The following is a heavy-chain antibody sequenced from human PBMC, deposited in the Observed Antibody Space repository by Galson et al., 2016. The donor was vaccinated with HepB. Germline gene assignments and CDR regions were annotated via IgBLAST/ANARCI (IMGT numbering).Heavy chain of an antibody. CDR2: IWYDGSEK. CDR1: GFTFSNYG. Sequence: SLRLSCAASGFTFSNYGMHWVRQAPGKGLEWVAVIWYDGSEKYYADSVKGRFTISRDNSKNTLHLQMNSLRAEDTAVYYCGTESYLKGHSIVVTAPSQTWGRGTLVTVAS. CDR3: GTESYLKGHSIVVTAPSQT. D-gene: IGHD2-2*01. J-gene: IGHJ5*02. V-gene: IGHV3-33*01.